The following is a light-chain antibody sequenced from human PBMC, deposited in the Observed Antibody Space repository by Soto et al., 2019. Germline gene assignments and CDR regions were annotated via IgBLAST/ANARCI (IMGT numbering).Light chain of an antibody. V-gene: IGLV2-14*01. CDR3: SSYTSSSNPHVV. CDR1: NSDVGGYNY. J-gene: IGLJ2*01. Sequence: QSAPTQPASVSGSPGQSITISCTGTNSDVGGYNYVSWYQQHPGKSPKLMIYDVSNRPSGVSNRFSGSKSGNTASLTISGLQAEDEADYYCSSYTSSSNPHVVFGGGTKLTVL. CDR2: DVS.